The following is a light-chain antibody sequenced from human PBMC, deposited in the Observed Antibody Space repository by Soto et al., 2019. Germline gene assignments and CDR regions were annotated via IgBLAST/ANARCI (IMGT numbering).Light chain of an antibody. CDR3: QQSYTTPWT. CDR1: ETISSD. Sequence: DIQRTQSPSSLSASVGARVTLTCRASETISSDVNWYQQRPGKAPNLLISGASSLQTGVPSRFSGSGSGTDFTLTISSLQPEDFATYHCQQSYTTPWTFGQGTKVDIK. CDR2: GAS. J-gene: IGKJ1*01. V-gene: IGKV1-39*01.